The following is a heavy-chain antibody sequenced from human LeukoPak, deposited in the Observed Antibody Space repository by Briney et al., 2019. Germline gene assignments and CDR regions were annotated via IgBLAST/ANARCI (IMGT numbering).Heavy chain of an antibody. Sequence: SETLSPTCTVSGGSISSSSYYWGWIRQPPGKGLEWIGSIYSSVSTYYNPSLKSRVTISVDMSKNQFSLKLSSVTAADTAVYYCARSYRGAIYPDAFDIWGQGTMVTVSS. CDR1: GGSISSSSYY. V-gene: IGHV4-39*07. CDR3: ARSYRGAIYPDAFDI. J-gene: IGHJ3*02. CDR2: IYSSVST. D-gene: IGHD4-11*01.